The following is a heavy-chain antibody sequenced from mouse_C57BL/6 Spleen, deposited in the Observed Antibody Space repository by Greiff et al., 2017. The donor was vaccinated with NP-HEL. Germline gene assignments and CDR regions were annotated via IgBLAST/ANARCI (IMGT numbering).Heavy chain of an antibody. CDR3: ARDRLGYAMDY. D-gene: IGHD1-2*01. Sequence: EVKVEESGGGLVKPGGSLKLSCAASGFTFSSYAMSWVRQTPEKRLEWVATISDGGSYTYYPDNVKGRFTISRDNAKNNLYLQMSHLKSEDTAMYYCARDRLGYAMDYWGQGTSVTVSS. CDR1: GFTFSSYA. V-gene: IGHV5-4*01. CDR2: ISDGGSYT. J-gene: IGHJ4*01.